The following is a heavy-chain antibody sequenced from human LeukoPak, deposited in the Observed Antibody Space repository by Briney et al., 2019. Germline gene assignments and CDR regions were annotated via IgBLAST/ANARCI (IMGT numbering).Heavy chain of an antibody. Sequence: SETLSLTCTVSGGSISSYYWSWIRQPPGKGLEWIGYIYYSGSTNYNPSLKSRVTISVDTSKNQFSLKLSSVTAADTAVYYCARRYCTGGTCYEGDYWGQGTLVTVSS. CDR3: ARRYCTGGTCYEGDY. CDR2: IYYSGST. J-gene: IGHJ4*02. D-gene: IGHD2-15*01. CDR1: GGSISSYY. V-gene: IGHV4-59*08.